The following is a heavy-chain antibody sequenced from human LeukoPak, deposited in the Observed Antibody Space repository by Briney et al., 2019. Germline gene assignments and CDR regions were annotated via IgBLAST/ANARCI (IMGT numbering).Heavy chain of an antibody. J-gene: IGHJ4*02. CDR1: GYTFTSYY. CDR3: ARDRGEYSTTWYYFDS. CDR2: INPSGGST. Sequence: ASVKVSCKASGYTFTSYYMHWVRQAPGQGLEWMGIINPSGGSTSYAQKLQGRVTMTTDSSTSTAYMDLRSLRSDDTAVYYCARDRGEYSTTWYYFDSWGQGTLVTVSS. V-gene: IGHV1-46*01. D-gene: IGHD6-6*01.